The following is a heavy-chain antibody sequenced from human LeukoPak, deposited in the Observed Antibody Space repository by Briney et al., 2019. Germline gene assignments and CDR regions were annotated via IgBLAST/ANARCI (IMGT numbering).Heavy chain of an antibody. J-gene: IGHJ5*02. Sequence: ASVKVSCKASGYTFTGYYMHWVRQAPGQGLEWMGWINPNSGGTNYAQKFQGRVTMTRDTSISTAYMELSRLRSDDTAVYYCARDPYCSGGSCGNWFDPWGQGTLVTVSS. CDR2: INPNSGGT. D-gene: IGHD2-15*01. CDR3: ARDPYCSGGSCGNWFDP. CDR1: GYTFTGYY. V-gene: IGHV1-2*02.